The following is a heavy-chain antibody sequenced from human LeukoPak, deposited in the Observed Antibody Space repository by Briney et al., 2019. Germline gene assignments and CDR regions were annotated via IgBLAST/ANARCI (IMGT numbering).Heavy chain of an antibody. V-gene: IGHV3-66*01. CDR1: GFTVSSNY. D-gene: IGHD6-13*01. CDR3: ARDPGYSSSWYYFDY. Sequence: TGGSLRLSYAASGFTVSSNYMSWVRQAPGKGLEWVSVIYSGGSTYYADSVKGRFTISRDNSKNTLYLQMNSLRAEDTAVYYCARDPGYSSSWYYFDYWGQGTLVTVSS. J-gene: IGHJ4*02. CDR2: IYSGGST.